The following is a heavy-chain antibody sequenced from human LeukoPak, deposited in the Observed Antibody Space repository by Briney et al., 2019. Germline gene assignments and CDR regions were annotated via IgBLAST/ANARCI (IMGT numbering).Heavy chain of an antibody. CDR1: GFIFSSYW. CDR3: ARFADYYDSSGYYYDY. D-gene: IGHD3-22*01. Sequence: GGSLRLSCAASGFIFSSYWMHWVRQSPGKGLVWVSRINSDGSNTNYADSVKGRFTMSRDNAKNTLYLQMNSLRAEDTAVYYCARFADYYDSSGYYYDYWGQGTLVTVSS. CDR2: INSDGSNT. V-gene: IGHV3-74*01. J-gene: IGHJ4*02.